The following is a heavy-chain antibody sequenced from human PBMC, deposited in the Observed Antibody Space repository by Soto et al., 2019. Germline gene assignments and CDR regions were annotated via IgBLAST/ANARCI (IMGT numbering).Heavy chain of an antibody. CDR1: GFTFSSYG. CDR2: ISYDGSNK. V-gene: IGHV3-30*18. Sequence: ESGGGVVQPGRSLRLSCAASGFTFSSYGMHWVRQAPGKGLEWVAVISYDGSNKYYADSVKGRFTISRDNSKNTLYLQMNSLRAEDTAVYYCAKDGRIVVVPAASHGYFDLWGRGTLVTVSS. CDR3: AKDGRIVVVPAASHGYFDL. D-gene: IGHD2-2*01. J-gene: IGHJ2*01.